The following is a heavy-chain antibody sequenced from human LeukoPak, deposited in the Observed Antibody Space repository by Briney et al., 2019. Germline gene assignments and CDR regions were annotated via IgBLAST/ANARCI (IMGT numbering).Heavy chain of an antibody. V-gene: IGHV4-38-2*02. J-gene: IGHJ5*02. CDR2: IYRSGST. D-gene: IGHD3-10*01. CDR3: ARGGYSGSGNDFRFDP. Sequence: PSETLSLTFTVSGYSINSGYYWVWIRQPPGKGLEWIGSIYRSGSTNYNPSLKSRVTISVDTSKNQFSLKLSSVTAADTAIYYCARGGYSGSGNDFRFDPWGQGTLVTVSS. CDR1: GYSINSGYY.